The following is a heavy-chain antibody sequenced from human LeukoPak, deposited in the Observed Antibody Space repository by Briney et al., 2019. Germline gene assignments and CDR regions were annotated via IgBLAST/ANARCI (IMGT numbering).Heavy chain of an antibody. D-gene: IGHD6-19*01. CDR1: GFTFSNYW. CDR3: AKDRTSSGWPNGMDV. J-gene: IGHJ6*02. Sequence: GGSLRLSCAASGFTFSNYWMSWVRQAPGKGLEWVANIKEDGSEKYYVDSVKGRFTISRDNAKNSLYLQMNSLRAEDTALYYCAKDRTSSGWPNGMDVWGQGTTVTVSS. CDR2: IKEDGSEK. V-gene: IGHV3-7*03.